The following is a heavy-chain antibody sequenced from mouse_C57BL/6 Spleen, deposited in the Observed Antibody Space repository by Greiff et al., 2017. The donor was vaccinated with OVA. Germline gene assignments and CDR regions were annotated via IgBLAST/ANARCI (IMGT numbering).Heavy chain of an antibody. V-gene: IGHV1-69*01. CDR3: APFTSYDWYFDV. CDR2: IDPSDSYT. CDR1: GYTFTSYW. Sequence: QVQLQQPGAELVMPGASVKLSCKASGYTFTSYWMHWVKQRPGQGLEWIGEIDPSDSYTNYNQKFKGKSTLTVDKSSSTAYMQLSSLTSEDSAVYYCAPFTSYDWYFDVWGTGTTVTVSS. D-gene: IGHD1-1*01. J-gene: IGHJ1*03.